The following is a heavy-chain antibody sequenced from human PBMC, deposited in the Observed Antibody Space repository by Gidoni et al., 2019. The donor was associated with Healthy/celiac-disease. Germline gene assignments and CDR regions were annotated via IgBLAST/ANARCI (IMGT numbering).Heavy chain of an antibody. D-gene: IGHD3-3*01. CDR2: ISGSGGST. V-gene: IGHV3-23*01. Sequence: AISGSGGSTYYADYVKGRFTISRDNSKNTLYLQMNSLRAEDTAVYYCAKDPFGDDCWRDTVDYWGQGTLVTVSS. CDR3: AKDPFGDDCWRDTVDY. J-gene: IGHJ4*02.